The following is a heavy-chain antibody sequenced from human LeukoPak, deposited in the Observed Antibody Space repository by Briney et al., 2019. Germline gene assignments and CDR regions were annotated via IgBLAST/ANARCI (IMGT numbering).Heavy chain of an antibody. V-gene: IGHV3-30*02. CDR3: AKDQGRYCSGGSCYSGFDY. CDR2: IRYDGSNK. Sequence: GGSLRLSCAASGFTFSSYGMHWVRQAPGKGLEWVAFIRYDGSNKYYADSVKGRFTISSDNSKNTLYLQMNSLRAEDTAVYYCAKDQGRYCSGGSCYSGFDYWGQGTLVTVSS. J-gene: IGHJ4*02. D-gene: IGHD2-15*01. CDR1: GFTFSSYG.